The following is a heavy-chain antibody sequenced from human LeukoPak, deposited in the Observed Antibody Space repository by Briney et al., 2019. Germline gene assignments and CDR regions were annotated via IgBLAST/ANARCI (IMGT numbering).Heavy chain of an antibody. V-gene: IGHV3-23*01. Sequence: PGGSLRLSCAASGFTFSSYAMSWVRQAPGKGLEWASAMSASGGSTYYADSVKGRFTISRDNSKNTLYLQMNSLRAEDTAVYYCAKDHSSGWQDKYFQHWGQGTLVAVSS. J-gene: IGHJ1*01. CDR3: AKDHSSGWQDKYFQH. CDR2: MSASGGST. D-gene: IGHD6-19*01. CDR1: GFTFSSYA.